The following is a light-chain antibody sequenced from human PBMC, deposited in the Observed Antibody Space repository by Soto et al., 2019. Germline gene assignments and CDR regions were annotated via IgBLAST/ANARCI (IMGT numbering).Light chain of an antibody. CDR1: SGSIASNY. CDR2: EDN. V-gene: IGLV6-57*03. CDR3: HSYESNNVV. Sequence: NFMLTQPHSVSESPGKTVIISCTRSSGSIASNYVQWNQQRPGSAPTIVIYEDNQRPSGVPDGFSSSVDSSSNSASLTISGLKTEDEADYYCHSYESNNVVFGGGTKLTVL. J-gene: IGLJ3*02.